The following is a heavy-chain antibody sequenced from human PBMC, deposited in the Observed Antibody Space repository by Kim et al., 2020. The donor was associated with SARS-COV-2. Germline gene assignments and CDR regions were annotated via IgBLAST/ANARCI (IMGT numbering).Heavy chain of an antibody. CDR3: ARVMGYDSSGYYER. J-gene: IGHJ4*02. D-gene: IGHD3-22*01. V-gene: IGHV1-69*01. Sequence: GQGLEWMGGIIPIFGTANYAQKFQGRVTITADESTSTAYMELSSLRSEDTAVYYCARVMGYDSSGYYERWGQGTLVTVSS. CDR2: IIPIFGTA.